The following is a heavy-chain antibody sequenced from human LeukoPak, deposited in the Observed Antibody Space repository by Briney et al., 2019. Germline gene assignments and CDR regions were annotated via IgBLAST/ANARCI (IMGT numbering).Heavy chain of an antibody. D-gene: IGHD5/OR15-5a*01. CDR2: IIGNGRDI. V-gene: IGHV3-23*01. CDR3: AKDLAPDGLYELDS. J-gene: IGHJ4*02. Sequence: GGSLRLSCAASGFSLSIYAMNWVRQAPGKGLEWVSLIIGNGRDIRYADSVKGRFTISRDNSKNILYLQVNSLRAEDTAVYFCAKDLAPDGLYELDSWGQGTLVTVSS. CDR1: GFSLSIYA.